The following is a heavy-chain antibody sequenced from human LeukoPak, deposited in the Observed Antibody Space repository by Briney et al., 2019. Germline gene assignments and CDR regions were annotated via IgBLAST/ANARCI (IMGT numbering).Heavy chain of an antibody. D-gene: IGHD3-9*01. Sequence: SVKVSCKASGGTFSSYAISWVRQAPGQGLEWMGRIIPIFGIANYAQKFQGRVTITADKSTSTAYMELSSLRSEDTAVYYCARPTETYYDILTGDSYGMYVWGQGTTVTVSS. J-gene: IGHJ6*01. CDR2: IIPIFGIA. CDR3: ARPTETYYDILTGDSYGMYV. CDR1: GGTFSSYA. V-gene: IGHV1-69*04.